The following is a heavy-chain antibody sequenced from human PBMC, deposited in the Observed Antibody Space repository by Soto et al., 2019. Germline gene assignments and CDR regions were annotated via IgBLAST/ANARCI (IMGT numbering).Heavy chain of an antibody. D-gene: IGHD3-10*01. Sequence: EVQLVESGGGLVKPGGSLRLSCAASGFTFSNAWMSWVRQAPGKGLEWVGRIKSKTDGGTTDYAAPVKGRFTISRDDSKTTLYLQMNSLKTEDTAVYYCATRVTMVRGVIATWGQGTLVTVSS. V-gene: IGHV3-15*01. CDR3: ATRVTMVRGVIAT. J-gene: IGHJ4*02. CDR1: GFTFSNAW. CDR2: IKSKTDGGTT.